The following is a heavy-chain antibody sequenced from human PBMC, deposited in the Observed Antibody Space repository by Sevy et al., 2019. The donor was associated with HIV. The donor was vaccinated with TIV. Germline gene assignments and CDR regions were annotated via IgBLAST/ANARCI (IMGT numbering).Heavy chain of an antibody. CDR2: INQDGSET. V-gene: IGHV3-7*01. J-gene: IGHJ4*02. CDR1: GFTFSSYW. Sequence: GESLKISCAASGFTFSSYWMSWVRQAPGKGRERVATINQDGSETFYVDSVKGRFTISRHNPRKSLYLQMNSLSAEDTAVYYCARLFYGSADYWGQGTLVTVSS. CDR3: ARLFYGSADY. D-gene: IGHD3-10*01.